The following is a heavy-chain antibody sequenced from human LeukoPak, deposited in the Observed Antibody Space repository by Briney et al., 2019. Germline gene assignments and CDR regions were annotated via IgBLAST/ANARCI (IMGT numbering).Heavy chain of an antibody. CDR3: ARHSGHSSTNDAFDI. CDR1: GGSISSYY. Sequence: PSETLSLTCTVFGGSISSYYWSWIRQPPGKGLDWIGYMYSGGTTNYSPSLKSRVTISEDMSKNQFSLKLTSVTAADTAVYYCARHSGHSSTNDAFDIWGQGTMVIVSS. CDR2: MYSGGTT. V-gene: IGHV4-59*01. J-gene: IGHJ3*02. D-gene: IGHD6-13*01.